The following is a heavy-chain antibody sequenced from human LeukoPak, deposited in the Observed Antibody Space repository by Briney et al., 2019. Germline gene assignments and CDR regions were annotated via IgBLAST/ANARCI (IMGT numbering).Heavy chain of an antibody. CDR1: GFTFSSYA. D-gene: IGHD2-2*01. CDR3: AKSIVVVPAASVY. CDR2: ISGSGGST. V-gene: IGHV3-23*01. J-gene: IGHJ4*02. Sequence: GGSLRLSCAASGFTFSSYAISWVRQAPGEGLEWVSAISGSGGSTYYADSVKGRFTISRDNSKNTLYLQMNSLRAEDTAVYYCAKSIVVVPAASVYWGQGTLVTVSS.